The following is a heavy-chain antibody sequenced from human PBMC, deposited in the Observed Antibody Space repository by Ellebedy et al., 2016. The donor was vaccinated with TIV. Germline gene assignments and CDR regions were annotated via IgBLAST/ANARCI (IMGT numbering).Heavy chain of an antibody. CDR2: ISAYNGNT. V-gene: IGHV1-18*01. CDR3: ARDFRTVTPYYFDY. CDR1: GYTFTSYG. D-gene: IGHD4-17*01. J-gene: IGHJ4*02. Sequence: ASVKVSCKASGYTFTSYGISWVRQAPGQGLEWMGWISAYNGNTNYAQKLQGRVTMTTDTSTSTAYMELRSLRSDDTAVYYCARDFRTVTPYYFDYWGQGTLVTVSS.